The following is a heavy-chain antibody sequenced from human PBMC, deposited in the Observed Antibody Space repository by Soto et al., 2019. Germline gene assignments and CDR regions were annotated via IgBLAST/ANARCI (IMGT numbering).Heavy chain of an antibody. CDR3: ARDPGFVRGVIVDY. D-gene: IGHD3-10*01. Sequence: QVQLVQSGAEVKKPGASVNVSCKASGYTFINDGISWVRQAPGQGLEWIGWVSSFTGNRNFAQKLQCRVTLTTDTSTITVYMELRSLRSDDTPVYYCARDPGFVRGVIVDYWGQGTLVAVSS. V-gene: IGHV1-18*01. CDR1: GYTFINDG. CDR2: VSSFTGNR. J-gene: IGHJ4*02.